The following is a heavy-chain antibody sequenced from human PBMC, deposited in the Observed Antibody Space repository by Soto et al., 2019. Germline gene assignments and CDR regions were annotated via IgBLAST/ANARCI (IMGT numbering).Heavy chain of an antibody. D-gene: IGHD3-22*01. J-gene: IGHJ2*01. CDR2: IIPIFGTA. CDR1: EDTFRNYA. V-gene: IGHV1-69*06. CDR3: ASTKYDSSAYCYSYLGL. Sequence: QVELVQSGAEVKKPGSSVKVSCQASEDTFRNYAISWVRQAPGQGLEWMGGIIPIFGTANYAQKFQGRVTITAATSENTVYLELSRLRSEDTAVYYCASTKYDSSAYCYSYLGLWGRGPQVTVSS.